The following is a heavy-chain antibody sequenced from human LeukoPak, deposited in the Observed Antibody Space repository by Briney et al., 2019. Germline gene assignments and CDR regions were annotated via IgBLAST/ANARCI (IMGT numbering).Heavy chain of an antibody. V-gene: IGHV3-74*01. CDR3: AKYSGSYYYPPNWDS. Sequence: GGSLRLSCAASGNYWMHWVRQVPGKGLVWVSHINSDGSWTSYADSVKGRFTISKDNAKNTVYLQMNSLRAEDTAVYFCAKYSGSYYYPPNWDSWGQGTLVTVSS. CDR2: INSDGSWT. J-gene: IGHJ4*02. D-gene: IGHD1-26*01. CDR1: GNYW.